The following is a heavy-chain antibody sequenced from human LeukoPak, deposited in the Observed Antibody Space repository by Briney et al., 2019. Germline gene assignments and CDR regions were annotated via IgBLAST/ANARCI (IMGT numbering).Heavy chain of an antibody. V-gene: IGHV3-33*06. CDR3: AKGLLRLGEVSLHYFDY. CDR2: IWYDGSNK. CDR1: GFTFSSYG. Sequence: PGGSLRLSCAASGFTFSSYGMHWVRQAPGKGLEWVAVIWYDGSNKYYADSVKGRFTISRDNSKNTLYLQMNSLRAEDTAVYYCAKGLLRLGEVSLHYFDYWGQGTLVTVSS. D-gene: IGHD3-16*02. J-gene: IGHJ4*02.